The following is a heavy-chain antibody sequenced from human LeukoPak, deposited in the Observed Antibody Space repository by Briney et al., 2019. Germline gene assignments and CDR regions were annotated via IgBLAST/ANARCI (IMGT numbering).Heavy chain of an antibody. CDR3: ATNYYDFWSGYYTEDDY. CDR1: GFTFSDYY. J-gene: IGHJ4*02. Sequence: GGSLRLSCAASGFTFSDYYMSWIRQAPGKGLEWVSYISSSGSTICYADSVKGRFTISRDNDKNSLYLQMNSLRAEDTAVYYCATNYYDFWSGYYTEDDYWGQGTLVTVSS. V-gene: IGHV3-11*04. D-gene: IGHD3-3*01. CDR2: ISSSGSTI.